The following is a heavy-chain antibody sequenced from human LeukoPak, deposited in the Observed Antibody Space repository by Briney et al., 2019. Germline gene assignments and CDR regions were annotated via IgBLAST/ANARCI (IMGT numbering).Heavy chain of an antibody. CDR2: IRYDGSNK. CDR3: ARNFHRRLYDSSGYYPY. Sequence: GGSLRLSCAASGFTFSSYGMHWVRQAPGKGLEWVAFIRYDGSNKYYTDSVKGRFTISRDNSKNTLYLQMNSLRAEDTAVYYCARNFHRRLYDSSGYYPYWGQGTLVTVSS. CDR1: GFTFSSYG. V-gene: IGHV3-30*02. J-gene: IGHJ4*02. D-gene: IGHD3-22*01.